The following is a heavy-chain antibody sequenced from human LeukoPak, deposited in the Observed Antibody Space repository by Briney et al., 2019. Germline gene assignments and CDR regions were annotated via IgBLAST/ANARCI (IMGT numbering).Heavy chain of an antibody. CDR1: GGSFSGYY. CDR2: INHSGST. CDR3: ARVGSRTHEAIDY. V-gene: IGHV4-34*01. J-gene: IGHJ4*02. D-gene: IGHD6-13*01. Sequence: SETLSLTCAVYGGSFSGYYWSWIRQPPGKGLEWIGEINHSGSTNYNPSLKSRVTISVDTSKNQFSLKLSSVTAADTAVYYCARVGSRTHEAIDYWGQGTLVTVSS.